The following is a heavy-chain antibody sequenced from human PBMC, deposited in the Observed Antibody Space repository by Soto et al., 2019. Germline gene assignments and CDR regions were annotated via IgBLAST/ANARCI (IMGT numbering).Heavy chain of an antibody. J-gene: IGHJ4*01. V-gene: IGHV4-38-2*02. CDR3: ARVHVMVVAGSTFDY. Sequence: SETLSLTCTVSGYSISGGSYWAWIRQPPGKGPEWIASIYHGGTTFYNPSLKSRITISVDTSNNQFSLKLTSVTAAGTAVYYCARVHVMVVAGSTFDYWGRGTLVTVSS. CDR1: GYSISGGSY. D-gene: IGHD6-19*01. CDR2: IYHGGTT.